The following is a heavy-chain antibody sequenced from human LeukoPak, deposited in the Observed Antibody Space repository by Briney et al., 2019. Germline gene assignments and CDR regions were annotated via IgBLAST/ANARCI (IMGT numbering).Heavy chain of an antibody. D-gene: IGHD3-16*02. V-gene: IGHV4/OR15-8*01. CDR1: GGSIDSTNW. CDR2: IHHDGRI. Sequence: PSETLSLTCDVSGGSIDSTNWWNWVRQPPGKGLEWIGEIHHDGRINYNPSLKSRVTLSVDKSKNQFSLRLNSVTAADTAMYYCVRSHDHLWGNYPDYWGQGTLVTVSS. J-gene: IGHJ4*02. CDR3: VRSHDHLWGNYPDY.